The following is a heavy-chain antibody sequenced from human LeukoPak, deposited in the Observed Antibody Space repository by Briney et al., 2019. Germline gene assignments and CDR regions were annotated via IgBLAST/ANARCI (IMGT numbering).Heavy chain of an antibody. V-gene: IGHV3-23*01. J-gene: IGHJ4*02. D-gene: IGHD3-22*01. Sequence: GRSLRLSCAASGFTFSSYAMSWVRQAPGKGLEWVSAISGSGGSTYYADSVKGRFTISRDNSKNTLYLQMNSLRAEDTAVYYCAKLTTYYYDSSGYSDYWGQGTLVTVSS. CDR2: ISGSGGST. CDR3: AKLTTYYYDSSGYSDY. CDR1: GFTFSSYA.